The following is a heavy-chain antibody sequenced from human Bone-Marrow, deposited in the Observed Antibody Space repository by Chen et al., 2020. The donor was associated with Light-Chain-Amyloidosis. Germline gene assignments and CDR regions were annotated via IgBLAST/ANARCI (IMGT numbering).Heavy chain of an antibody. CDR3: AREKYCSSGFDY. J-gene: IGHJ4*02. CDR2: ISSTSSYI. CDR1: GFTFSSYS. Sequence: EVQLVESGGGLVKPGGSLRLSCAASGFTFSSYSMNWVRQAPGKGLEWVSAISSTSSYIYYADSVKGRVTISRDNANNSLYLQMNILRAEDTAVYYCAREKYCSSGFDYWGQGTLVTVSS. D-gene: IGHD6-6*01. V-gene: IGHV3-21*01.